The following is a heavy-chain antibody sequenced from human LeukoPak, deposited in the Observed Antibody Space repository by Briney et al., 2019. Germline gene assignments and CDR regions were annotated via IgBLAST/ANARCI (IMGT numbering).Heavy chain of an antibody. CDR1: GYTFTSYD. Sequence: ASVKVSCKASGYTFTSYDINWVRQAPGQGLEWMGWMNPNSGNTGYAQKFQGRVTMTRNTSIRTAYMELSSLRSEDTAVYYCARGFSGWHGGNYWGQGTLVTVSS. CDR3: ARGFSGWHGGNY. D-gene: IGHD6-19*01. CDR2: MNPNSGNT. J-gene: IGHJ4*02. V-gene: IGHV1-8*01.